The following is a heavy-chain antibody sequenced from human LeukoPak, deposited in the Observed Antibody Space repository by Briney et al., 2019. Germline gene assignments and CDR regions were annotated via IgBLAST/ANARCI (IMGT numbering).Heavy chain of an antibody. V-gene: IGHV3-23*01. J-gene: IGHJ4*02. CDR1: GFTLSSYA. CDR2: IGGSGGST. D-gene: IGHD3-9*01. Sequence: GGSLRVSCAASGFTLSSYAMSWVRQAPGKGLELVSAIGGSGGSTYYADSVKGRFTIVRDNSENTLYLQMNSLRAEDTAVYYCAKSRNTGYSLFDYWGQGTLVTLSS. CDR3: AKSRNTGYSLFDY.